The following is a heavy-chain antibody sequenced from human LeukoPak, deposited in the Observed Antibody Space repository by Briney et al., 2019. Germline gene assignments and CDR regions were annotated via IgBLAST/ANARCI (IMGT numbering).Heavy chain of an antibody. CDR2: INHSGST. V-gene: IGHV4-34*01. CDR3: ARRPITGILIPFDY. D-gene: IGHD1-20*01. CDR1: GGSFSGYY. Sequence: SETLSLTSAVYGGSFSGYYWSWIRQPPGKGLEWIGEINHSGSTNYNPSLKSRVTISVDASKNQFSLKLSSVTAADTAVYYCARRPITGILIPFDYWGQGTLVTVSS. J-gene: IGHJ4*02.